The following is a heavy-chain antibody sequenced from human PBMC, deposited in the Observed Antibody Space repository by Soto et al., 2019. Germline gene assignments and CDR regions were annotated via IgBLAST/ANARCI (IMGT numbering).Heavy chain of an antibody. CDR2: IIPIFGTA. CDR1: GGTFSSYA. Sequence: LVKVSCKASGGTFSSYAISWVRQAPGQGLEWMGGIIPIFGTANYAQKFQGRVTITADKSTSTAYMELSSLRSEDTAVYYCARATEEAAPYYYYGMDVWGQGTTVTVSS. V-gene: IGHV1-69*06. J-gene: IGHJ6*02. CDR3: ARATEEAAPYYYYGMDV. D-gene: IGHD2-15*01.